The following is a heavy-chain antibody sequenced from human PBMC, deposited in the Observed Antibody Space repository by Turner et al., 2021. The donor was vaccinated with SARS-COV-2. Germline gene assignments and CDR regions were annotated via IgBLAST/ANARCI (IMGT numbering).Heavy chain of an antibody. J-gene: IGHJ4*02. D-gene: IGHD2-21*02. Sequence: QVQLVQSGAEVKKPGASVKVSCKVSGYTLTELSMHWVRQAPGKGLEWMGGFDPEDAETIYAGKFQGRITMTEDTSTDTAYMELSSLRSEDTAVYYCATGYAYCGGDCSIDYWGQGTLVTVSS. CDR3: ATGYAYCGGDCSIDY. CDR2: FDPEDAET. V-gene: IGHV1-24*01. CDR1: GYTLTELS.